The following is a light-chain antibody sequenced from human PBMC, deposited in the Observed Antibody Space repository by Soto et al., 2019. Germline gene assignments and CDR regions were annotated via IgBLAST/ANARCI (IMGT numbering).Light chain of an antibody. Sequence: QSVLTQPASVSGSPGQSITISCTGTSSDVGGYNYVSWHQQHPGKAPKLTIYDVSSRPSGVSHRFSASKSGNTASLTISGLQAEDEADYYCTSYTSSGTYVFGIGTKVTVL. CDR1: SSDVGGYNY. J-gene: IGLJ1*01. V-gene: IGLV2-14*01. CDR2: DVS. CDR3: TSYTSSGTYV.